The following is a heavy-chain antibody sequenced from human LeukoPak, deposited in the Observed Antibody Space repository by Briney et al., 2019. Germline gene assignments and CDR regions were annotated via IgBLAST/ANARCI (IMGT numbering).Heavy chain of an antibody. Sequence: GGSLRLSCAASGLNFNSYAMGWVRQALGQALEWVSAISGSGGSTYYADSVKGRFTISRDNSKDTLYLQMNSLRAEDTAVYYCAKDCGGFDSPLWFDPWGQGTLVTASS. CDR1: GLNFNSYA. D-gene: IGHD2-21*01. J-gene: IGHJ5*02. CDR2: ISGSGGST. CDR3: AKDCGGFDSPLWFDP. V-gene: IGHV3-23*01.